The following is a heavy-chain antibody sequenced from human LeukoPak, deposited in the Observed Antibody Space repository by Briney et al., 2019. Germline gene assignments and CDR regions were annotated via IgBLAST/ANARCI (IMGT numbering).Heavy chain of an antibody. CDR3: AKDGYYDSSAYYYVRYFDL. D-gene: IGHD3-22*01. CDR1: GFTCSMCG. V-gene: IGHV3-23*01. Sequence: GGTLRLSCAASGFTCSMCGMSWVRQAPGRGLEWVSAMSGSGGSTYYADSVKGRFTISRDNSKNTLYLQMNSLRAEDTAVYYCAKDGYYDSSAYYYVRYFDLWGRGTLVTVSS. CDR2: MSGSGGST. J-gene: IGHJ2*01.